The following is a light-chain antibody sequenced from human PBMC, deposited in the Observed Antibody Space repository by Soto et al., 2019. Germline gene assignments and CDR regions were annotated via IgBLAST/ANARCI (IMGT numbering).Light chain of an antibody. CDR3: SSYRRGSAPYV. Sequence: QSALTQPASVSGSPGQSITISCTGTSSDVGGYDAVAWYQQYPGKAPKLMIYEVSNRLSGISDCFSGSKSGNTASLTISGLQAADEADYYCSSYRRGSAPYVFGTGTKLTVL. J-gene: IGLJ1*01. CDR2: EVS. CDR1: SSDVGGYDA. V-gene: IGLV2-14*01.